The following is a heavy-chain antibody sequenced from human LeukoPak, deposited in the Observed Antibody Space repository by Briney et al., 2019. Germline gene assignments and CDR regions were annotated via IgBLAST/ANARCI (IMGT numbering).Heavy chain of an antibody. CDR1: GFTFSSYG. V-gene: IGHV3-30*02. CDR3: ARSYDFWSGYQYYYYYMDV. CDR2: IRYDGSNK. J-gene: IGHJ6*03. Sequence: GGSLRLSCAASGFTFSSYGMHWVRQAPGKGLEWVAFIRYDGSNKYYADSVKGRFTISRDNAKNSLYLQMNSLRAEDTAVYYCARSYDFWSGYQYYYYYMDVWGKGTTVTVSS. D-gene: IGHD3-3*01.